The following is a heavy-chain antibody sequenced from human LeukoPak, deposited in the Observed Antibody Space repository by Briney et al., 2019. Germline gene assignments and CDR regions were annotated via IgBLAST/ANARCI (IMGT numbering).Heavy chain of an antibody. D-gene: IGHD5-18*01. CDR3: AKGRSVDTAMVAYYHYGMDV. CDR2: INPHSGGT. Sequence: GASVKVSCKASGYTFTGYFIHWVRQAPGQGLEWLGWINPHSGGTNYAQKFQGWVTLTRDTSISTAYMELSRLRSDDTAVYYCAKGRSVDTAMVAYYHYGMDVWGQGTTITVSS. J-gene: IGHJ6*02. CDR1: GYTFTGYF. V-gene: IGHV1-2*04.